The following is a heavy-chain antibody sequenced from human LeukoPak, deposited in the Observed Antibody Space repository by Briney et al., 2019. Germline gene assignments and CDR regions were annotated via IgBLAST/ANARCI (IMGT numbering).Heavy chain of an antibody. D-gene: IGHD4-23*01. V-gene: IGHV1-18*01. CDR1: GYTFTSYG. CDR2: VSGYSGNT. Sequence: ASVKVSCKASGYTFTSYGISWVRQAPGQGLEWMGWVSGYSGNTNYVQKFQGRVTMATDTSTSTVYMELRSLRSDDTAVYYCARDIATVVHQEWGQGTLVTVSS. J-gene: IGHJ4*02. CDR3: ARDIATVVHQE.